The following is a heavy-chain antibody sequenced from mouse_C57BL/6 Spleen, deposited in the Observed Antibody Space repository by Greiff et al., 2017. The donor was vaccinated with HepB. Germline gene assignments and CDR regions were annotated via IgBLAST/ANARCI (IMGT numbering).Heavy chain of an antibody. CDR3: ARERTELGPWFAY. CDR1: GFTFSSYA. Sequence: EVKVVESGGGLVKPGGSLKLSCAASGFTFSSYAMSWVRQTPEKRLEWVATISDGGSYTYYPDNVKGRFTISRDNAKNNLYLQMSHLKSEDTAMYYCARERTELGPWFAYWGQGTLVTVSA. CDR2: ISDGGSYT. V-gene: IGHV5-4*01. D-gene: IGHD4-1*01. J-gene: IGHJ3*01.